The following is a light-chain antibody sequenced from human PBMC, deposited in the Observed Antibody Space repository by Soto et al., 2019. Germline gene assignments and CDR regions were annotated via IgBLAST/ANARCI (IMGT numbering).Light chain of an antibody. Sequence: DIQMTQSPSTLSASVGDNVTITCRASQTIIRWLAWFQQKPGKAPDLLIFKASNLQTGVPSRFSGSGFGTEFTLTIAGLQPDDFATYDCQHYHSWPWTFGQGTRVETK. CDR1: QTIIRW. CDR3: QHYHSWPWT. CDR2: KAS. J-gene: IGKJ1*01. V-gene: IGKV1-5*03.